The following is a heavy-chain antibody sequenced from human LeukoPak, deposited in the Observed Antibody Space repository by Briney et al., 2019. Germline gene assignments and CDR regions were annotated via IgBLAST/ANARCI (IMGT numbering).Heavy chain of an antibody. CDR3: ATQKAVGWFDP. J-gene: IGHJ5*02. V-gene: IGHV4-59*08. CDR2: IYYSGGT. D-gene: IGHD4-23*01. Sequence: SETLSLTCTVSGGSISSYYWSWIRQPPGKGLEWIGYIYYSGGTNYNPSLKSRVTISVDTSKNQFSLKLSSVTAADTAVYYCATQKAVGWFDPWGQGTLVTVSS. CDR1: GGSISSYY.